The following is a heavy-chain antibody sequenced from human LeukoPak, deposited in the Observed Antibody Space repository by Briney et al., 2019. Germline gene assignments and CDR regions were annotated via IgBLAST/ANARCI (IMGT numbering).Heavy chain of an antibody. D-gene: IGHD2-2*02. CDR1: GFTFSSYA. Sequence: GGSLRLSRAASGFTFSSYAMSWVRQAPGKGLEWVSAISGSGGSTYYADSVKGRFTISRDNSKNTLYLQMNSLRAEDTAVYYCAKSLRYCSSTSCYIPDYWGQGTLVTVSS. CDR2: ISGSGGST. V-gene: IGHV3-23*01. J-gene: IGHJ4*02. CDR3: AKSLRYCSSTSCYIPDY.